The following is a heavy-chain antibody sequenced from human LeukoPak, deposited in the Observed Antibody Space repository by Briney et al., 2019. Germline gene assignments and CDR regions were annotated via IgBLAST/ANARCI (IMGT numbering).Heavy chain of an antibody. D-gene: IGHD6-13*01. CDR2: ISSSSNYM. J-gene: IGHJ4*02. Sequence: GGSLRLSCAASGFTFSRNGMNWVRQAPGKGLEWVSFISSSSNYMSYADSVKGRFTISRDNAKSSLYPQMNSLRAEDTAVYYCARPLDSSNNYFDYWGQGTLVTVSA. V-gene: IGHV3-21*01. CDR1: GFTFSRNG. CDR3: ARPLDSSNNYFDY.